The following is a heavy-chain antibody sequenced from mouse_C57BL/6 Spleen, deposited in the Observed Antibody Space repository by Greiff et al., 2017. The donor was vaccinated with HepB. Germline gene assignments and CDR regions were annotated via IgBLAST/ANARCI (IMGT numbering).Heavy chain of an antibody. Sequence: EVQLQQSGPELVKPGASVKMSCKASGYTFTDYNMHWVKQSHGKSLEWIGYINPNNGGTSYNQKFKGKATLTVNKSSSTAYMELRSLTSEDSAVYYCARYPFGNYGGFAYWGQGTLVTVSA. J-gene: IGHJ3*01. V-gene: IGHV1-22*01. D-gene: IGHD2-1*01. CDR3: ARYPFGNYGGFAY. CDR2: INPNNGGT. CDR1: GYTFTDYN.